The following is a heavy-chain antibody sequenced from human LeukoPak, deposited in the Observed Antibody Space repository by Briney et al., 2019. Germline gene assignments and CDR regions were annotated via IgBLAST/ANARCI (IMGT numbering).Heavy chain of an antibody. D-gene: IGHD3-3*01. CDR1: GFTFSSYS. Sequence: GGSLRLSCAASGFTFSSYSMNWVRQAPGKGLEWVSSISSSSSYIYYADSVKGRFTISRDNAKNSLYLQMNSLRAEDTAVYYCARDPPYDFWSGYYPYYFDYWGQGTLVTVSS. CDR3: ARDPPYDFWSGYYPYYFDY. V-gene: IGHV3-21*01. CDR2: ISSSSSYI. J-gene: IGHJ4*02.